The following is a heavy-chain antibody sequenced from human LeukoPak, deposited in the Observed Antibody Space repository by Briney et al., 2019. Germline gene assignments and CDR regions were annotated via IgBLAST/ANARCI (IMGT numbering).Heavy chain of an antibody. Sequence: GGSLRLSCAASRFIFSNYPMSWVRQAPGKGLEWVSLIRDSGDTTYYADSVKGRFSISRDNSKNRLYLQMNSLRAEDTALYYCARDRKFCSGASCEPDDALDIWGQGTMVTVSS. CDR1: RFIFSNYP. J-gene: IGHJ3*02. D-gene: IGHD2-15*01. CDR3: ARDRKFCSGASCEPDDALDI. CDR2: IRDSGDTT. V-gene: IGHV3-23*01.